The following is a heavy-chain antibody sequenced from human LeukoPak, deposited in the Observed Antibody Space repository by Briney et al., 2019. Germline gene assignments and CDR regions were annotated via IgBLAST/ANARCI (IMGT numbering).Heavy chain of an antibody. J-gene: IGHJ5*02. CDR1: GGSFSGYY. CDR3: ARDVGYYASGIYP. D-gene: IGHD3-10*01. V-gene: IGHV4-34*01. Sequence: SETLSLTCAVYGGSFSGYYWSWIRQPPGKGLEWIGEINHSGSTNYNPSLKSRVTISVDTSKNQFSLKLNSVTAADTAVYYCARDVGYYASGIYPWGQGTLVTVSS. CDR2: INHSGST.